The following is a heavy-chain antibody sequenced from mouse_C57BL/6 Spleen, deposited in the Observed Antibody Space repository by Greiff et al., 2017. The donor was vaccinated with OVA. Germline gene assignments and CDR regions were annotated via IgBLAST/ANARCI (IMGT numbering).Heavy chain of an antibody. Sequence: VQLQQSGAELMKPGASVKLSCKATGYTFTGYWIEWVKQRPGHGLEWIGEILPGSGSTNYNEKFKGKATFTADTSSNTAYMQLSSLTTEDSAIYYCARKVCYYGSSPWYFDVWGTGTTVTVSS. CDR1: GYTFTGYW. CDR2: ILPGSGST. V-gene: IGHV1-9*01. D-gene: IGHD1-1*01. CDR3: ARKVCYYGSSPWYFDV. J-gene: IGHJ1*03.